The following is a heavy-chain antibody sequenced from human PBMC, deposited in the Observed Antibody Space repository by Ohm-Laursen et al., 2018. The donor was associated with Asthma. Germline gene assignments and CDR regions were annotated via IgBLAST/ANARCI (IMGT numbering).Heavy chain of an antibody. Sequence: GSLRLSCTASGFTFSNYPMTWVRQAPGKGLEWVSALSLSGGSTFYADSVKGRFIISRDNSKNTLYLQMNSLRDEDTALYYCAKALVGAPLYYHYYGMDVWGQGTTVTVSS. CDR3: AKALVGAPLYYHYYGMDV. CDR1: GFTFSNYP. CDR2: LSLSGGST. J-gene: IGHJ6*02. V-gene: IGHV3-23*01. D-gene: IGHD1-26*01.